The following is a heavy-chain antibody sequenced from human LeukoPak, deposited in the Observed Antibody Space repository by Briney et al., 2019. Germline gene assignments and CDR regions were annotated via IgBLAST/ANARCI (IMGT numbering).Heavy chain of an antibody. V-gene: IGHV3-74*01. CDR3: ARDLFFGYCSSTSCSRG. Sequence: GGSLRLSCAASGFTFSSYWMHWVRQAPGKGLVWVSRINTDGSSTSYADSVKGRFTISRDNAKNTLYLQMNSLRAEDTAVYYCARDLFFGYCSSTSCSRGWGQGTLVTVSS. J-gene: IGHJ4*02. D-gene: IGHD2-2*01. CDR2: INTDGSST. CDR1: GFTFSSYW.